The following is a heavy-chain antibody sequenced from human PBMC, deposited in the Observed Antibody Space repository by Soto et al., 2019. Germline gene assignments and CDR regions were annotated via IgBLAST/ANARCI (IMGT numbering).Heavy chain of an antibody. Sequence: QVHLVQSGAEVKKPGASVKVSCKATGYTFSIYYIHWVRQAPGQGLEWMGIINPSAGTTSYAQRFQGRVTLTSDTSTSTVYMDLSGLTSEDTANYYCARDLLRVGEPNGYCSGGACNFPPGGMDVWGQGTTVTVSS. CDR3: ARDLLRVGEPNGYCSGGACNFPPGGMDV. V-gene: IGHV1-46*01. CDR2: INPSAGTT. CDR1: GYTFSIYY. J-gene: IGHJ6*02. D-gene: IGHD2-15*01.